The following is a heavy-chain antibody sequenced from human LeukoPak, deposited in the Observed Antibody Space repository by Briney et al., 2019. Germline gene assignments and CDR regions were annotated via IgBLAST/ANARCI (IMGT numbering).Heavy chain of an antibody. V-gene: IGHV3-33*01. D-gene: IGHD6-19*01. CDR2: IWYDGSNK. CDR3: ARRYSSGWYEGAFDY. Sequence: GGSLRLSCAASGFTFSSYGMHWVRQAPGKGLEWVAVIWYDGSNKYYADSVKGRFTISRDNSKNTLYLQMNSLKAEDTAVYYCARRYSSGWYEGAFDYWGQGTLVTVSS. CDR1: GFTFSSYG. J-gene: IGHJ4*02.